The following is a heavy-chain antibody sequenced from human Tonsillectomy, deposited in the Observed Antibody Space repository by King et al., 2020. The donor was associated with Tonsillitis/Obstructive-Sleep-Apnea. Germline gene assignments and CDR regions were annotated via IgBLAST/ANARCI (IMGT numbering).Heavy chain of an antibody. CDR2: INYRGST. V-gene: IGHV4-39*01. J-gene: IGHJ4*02. Sequence: QLQESGPGLVKPSETLSLTCIVSGGSISSSDYYWGWIRQPPGKGLEWIGSINYRGSTYYNPSLKSPVTISVDTSKSQFYLKMKSVTAADTAIYYCATLGLGIGADYFDYRGQGTLGTVSS. D-gene: IGHD7-27*01. CDR3: ATLGLGIGADYFDY. CDR1: GGSISSSDYY.